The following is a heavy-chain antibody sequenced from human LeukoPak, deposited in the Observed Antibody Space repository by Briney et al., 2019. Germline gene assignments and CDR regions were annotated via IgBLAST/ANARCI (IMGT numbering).Heavy chain of an antibody. Sequence: GGSLRLSCAASGFTLSSYAMTWGRQAPGKGLEWVSSISVTGDSTYYADSVKGRFTISRDNSKNTLYLQMNSLRADDTAVYYCAKGYYFDYWGQGTLVTVSS. CDR3: AKGYYFDY. J-gene: IGHJ4*02. CDR1: GFTLSSYA. V-gene: IGHV3-23*01. CDR2: ISVTGDST.